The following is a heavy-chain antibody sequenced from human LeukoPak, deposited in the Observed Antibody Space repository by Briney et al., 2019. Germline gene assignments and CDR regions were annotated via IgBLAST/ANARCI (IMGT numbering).Heavy chain of an antibody. V-gene: IGHV4-34*01. Sequence: KPSGTLCLSLAVYGGAFSGYYLSWVRQPPGKGLGWIGEINHSGSNNYNPSLKSRVTISVDTSKNQFSLKLSSVTAADTAVYYCARERAVAGLDYWGQGTLVTVSS. CDR3: ARERAVAGLDY. CDR1: GGAFSGYY. CDR2: INHSGSN. D-gene: IGHD6-19*01. J-gene: IGHJ4*02.